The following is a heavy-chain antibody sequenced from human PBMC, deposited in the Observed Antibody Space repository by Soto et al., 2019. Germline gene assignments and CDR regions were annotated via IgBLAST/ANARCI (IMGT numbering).Heavy chain of an antibody. CDR1: GFTFSSYA. J-gene: IGHJ5*02. CDR2: ISYDGSNK. V-gene: IGHV3-30-3*01. CDR3: ARVDRGCNGNWFDP. D-gene: IGHD1-26*01. Sequence: QVQLVESGGGVVQPGRSLRLSCAASGFTFSSYAMHWVRQAPGKGLEWVAVISYDGSNKYYADSVKGRFTISRDNSKNTLYLQMNSLRAEDTAVYYCARVDRGCNGNWFDPWGQGTLVTVSS.